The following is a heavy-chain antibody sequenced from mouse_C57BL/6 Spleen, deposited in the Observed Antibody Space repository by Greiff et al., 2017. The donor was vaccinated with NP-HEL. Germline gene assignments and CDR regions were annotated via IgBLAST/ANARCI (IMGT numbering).Heavy chain of an antibody. CDR1: GFSLTSYG. J-gene: IGHJ3*01. CDR2: IWSGGST. CDR3: ARIYDYDAY. Sequence: VMLVESGPGLVQPSQSLSITCTVSGFSLTSYGVHWVRQSPGKGLEWLGVIWSGGSTDYNAAFISRLSISKDNSKSQVFFKMNSLQADDTAIYYCARIYDYDAYWGQGTLVTVSA. D-gene: IGHD2-4*01. V-gene: IGHV2-2*01.